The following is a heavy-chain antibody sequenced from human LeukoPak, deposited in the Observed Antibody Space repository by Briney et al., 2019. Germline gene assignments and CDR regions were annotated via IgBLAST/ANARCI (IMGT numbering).Heavy chain of an antibody. J-gene: IGHJ3*02. CDR1: GGSISSSSYY. D-gene: IGHD3-9*01. Sequence: PSETLSLTCTVSGGSISSSSYYWGWIRQPPGKGLEWIGSIYYSGSTYYNPSLKSRVTISVDTSKNQFSLKLSSVTAADTAVYYCARHVKVGDILTGYSHNAFDIWGQGTMVTVSS. CDR3: ARHVKVGDILTGYSHNAFDI. V-gene: IGHV4-39*01. CDR2: IYYSGST.